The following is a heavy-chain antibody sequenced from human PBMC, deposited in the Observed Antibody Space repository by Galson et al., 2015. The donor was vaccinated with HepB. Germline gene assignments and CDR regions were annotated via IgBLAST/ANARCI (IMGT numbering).Heavy chain of an antibody. V-gene: IGHV3-15*01. CDR2: IKSKTDGGTT. D-gene: IGHD3-3*01. J-gene: IGHJ4*02. Sequence: SLRLSCAASGFTFSNAWMSWVRQAPGKGLEWVGRIKSKTDGGTTDYAAPVKGRFTISRDDSKNTLYLQMNSLKTEDTAVYYCTTRAQDFPIFGVVQDYCFDYWGQGTLVTVSS. CDR1: GFTFSNAW. CDR3: TTRAQDFPIFGVVQDYCFDY.